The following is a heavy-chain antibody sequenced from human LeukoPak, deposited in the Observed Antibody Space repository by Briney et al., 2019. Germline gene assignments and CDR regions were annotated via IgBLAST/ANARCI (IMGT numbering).Heavy chain of an antibody. CDR1: GFTFSDYS. Sequence: PGGSLRLSCAASGFTFSDYSMNWVRQAPGKGLEWVSSISSSSSYIYYADSVKGRFTISRDNSKNTLYLQMNSLRAEDTAVYYCAKPPADAFDIWGQGTMVTVSS. V-gene: IGHV3-21*01. J-gene: IGHJ3*02. CDR3: AKPPADAFDI. CDR2: ISSSSSYI.